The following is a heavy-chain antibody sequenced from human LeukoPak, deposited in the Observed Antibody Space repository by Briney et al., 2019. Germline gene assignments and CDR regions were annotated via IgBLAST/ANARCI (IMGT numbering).Heavy chain of an antibody. D-gene: IGHD2-2*01. V-gene: IGHV3-23*01. J-gene: IGHJ4*02. Sequence: PGGSLRLSCAASGFTFSSYAMSWVRQAPGKGVEWVSAISGSVRITYYADSVKGLFTISRDNSNNTLYLPMNSLRAEDTAVYYCAKGGPHIVVVPAASIDYWGQGTLVTVSS. CDR1: GFTFSSYA. CDR2: ISGSVRIT. CDR3: AKGGPHIVVVPAASIDY.